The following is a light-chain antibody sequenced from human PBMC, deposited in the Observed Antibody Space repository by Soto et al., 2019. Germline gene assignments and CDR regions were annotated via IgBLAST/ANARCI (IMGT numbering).Light chain of an antibody. CDR1: SSNIGYNH. Sequence: QSVLTQPPSVSAAPGQKVTISCSGTSSNIGYNHVSWYQHLPGTAPKLLIYDSNKRPSGIPDRFSGSKSGTSATLGITGLQTGDEADYFCESRDSSLRAVVFGGGTQRTVI. J-gene: IGLJ3*02. CDR2: DSN. V-gene: IGLV1-51*01. CDR3: ESRDSSLRAVV.